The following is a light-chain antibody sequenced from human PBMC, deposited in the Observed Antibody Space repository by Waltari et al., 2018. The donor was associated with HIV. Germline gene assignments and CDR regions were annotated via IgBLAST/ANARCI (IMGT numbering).Light chain of an antibody. Sequence: QSALTQPRSVSGSPGQSVTISCTGSSSDVGGYKYASWYEQHPGKAPKIMIYDVSKRPSGVPDRFSGSKSGNTASLTISGLQAEDEADYYCCSYAGSYSYVFGTGTKVTVL. J-gene: IGLJ1*01. CDR1: SSDVGGYKY. CDR2: DVS. CDR3: CSYAGSYSYV. V-gene: IGLV2-11*01.